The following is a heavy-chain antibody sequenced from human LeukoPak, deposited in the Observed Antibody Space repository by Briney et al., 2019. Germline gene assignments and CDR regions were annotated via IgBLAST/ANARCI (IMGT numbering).Heavy chain of an antibody. CDR1: GYTFSSYG. D-gene: IGHD2-15*01. Sequence: ASVKVSCKASGYTFSSYGISWVRQAPGQGLEWMGWISVYNGNTNYAQKFQGRVTMTTDTSTSTAYMEVMSLRSDDTAVYYCARDRPAGSSHDMDVWGQGTTVTVSS. CDR2: ISVYNGNT. V-gene: IGHV1-18*01. J-gene: IGHJ6*02. CDR3: ARDRPAGSSHDMDV.